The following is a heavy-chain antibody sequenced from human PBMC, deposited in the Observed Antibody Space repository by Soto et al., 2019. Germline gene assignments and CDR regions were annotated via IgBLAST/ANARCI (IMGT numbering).Heavy chain of an antibody. CDR1: GGSISSGDYY. J-gene: IGHJ3*02. D-gene: IGHD2-2*01. CDR2: IYYSGST. V-gene: IGHV4-30-4*01. Sequence: QVQLQESGPGLVKPSQTLSLTCTVSGGSISSGDYYWSWIRQPPGKGLEWIGYIYYSGSTYYNPSLKSRVTISVDTSKNQFALKLSSVTAADTAVYYCARDRGLRYQLEAFDIWGQGTMVTVSS. CDR3: ARDRGLRYQLEAFDI.